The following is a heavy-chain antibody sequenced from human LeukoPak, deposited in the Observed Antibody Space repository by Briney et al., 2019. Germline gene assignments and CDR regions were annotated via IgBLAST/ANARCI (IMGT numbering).Heavy chain of an antibody. Sequence: GGSLRLSCAAPGFTFSSNAMSWVRQAPGKGLEWVSGISSGTGETAHADSVTGRFTISRDNSKNTLYLQMDSLRAEDTAVYYCARSPQGQRWDLAYWGQGTLVTVSS. CDR2: ISSGTGET. J-gene: IGHJ4*02. CDR1: GFTFSSNA. CDR3: ARSPQGQRWDLAY. V-gene: IGHV3-23*01. D-gene: IGHD4-23*01.